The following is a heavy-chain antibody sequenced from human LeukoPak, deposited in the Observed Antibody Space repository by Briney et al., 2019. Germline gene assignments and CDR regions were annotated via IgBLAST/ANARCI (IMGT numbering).Heavy chain of an antibody. CDR1: GFTFSSYA. D-gene: IGHD6-13*01. V-gene: IGHV3-30-3*01. Sequence: GRSLRLSCAASGFTFSSYAMHWVRQAPGKGLEWVAVISYDGSNKYYADSVKGRFTISRDNSKNTLYLQMNSLRAEDTAVYYCARSISSSWYGGDYWGQGTLVTVSS. CDR3: ARSISSSWYGGDY. J-gene: IGHJ4*02. CDR2: ISYDGSNK.